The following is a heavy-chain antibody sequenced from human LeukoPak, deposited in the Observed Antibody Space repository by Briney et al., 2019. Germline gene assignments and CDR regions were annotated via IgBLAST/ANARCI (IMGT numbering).Heavy chain of an antibody. D-gene: IGHD3-22*01. CDR2: IKEDGSEK. Sequence: GGSLRLSCATSGFTFSSYWMSWVRQAPGKGLEWVADIKEDGSEKYYVDSVKGRFTISRDNAKNSLYLQMNSLRAEDTAVYYCATYSSLNRREFQFWGQGTLLTVSS. CDR3: ATYSSLNRREFQF. V-gene: IGHV3-7*01. CDR1: GFTFSSYW. J-gene: IGHJ1*01.